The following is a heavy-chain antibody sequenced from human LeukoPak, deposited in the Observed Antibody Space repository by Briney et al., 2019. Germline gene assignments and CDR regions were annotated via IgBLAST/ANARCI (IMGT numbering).Heavy chain of an antibody. Sequence: PSGTLSLTCGVYGGSFSDYYWSWIRQAPGKGLGWIGEINHSGSTDYNPSLKSRVTISLDTSMNQFSLNLSSVTAADTAVYYCAAPSSYCGDDCLDYWGQGTLVTVSS. J-gene: IGHJ4*02. CDR1: GGSFSDYY. V-gene: IGHV4-34*01. CDR2: INHSGST. D-gene: IGHD2-21*02. CDR3: AAPSSYCGDDCLDY.